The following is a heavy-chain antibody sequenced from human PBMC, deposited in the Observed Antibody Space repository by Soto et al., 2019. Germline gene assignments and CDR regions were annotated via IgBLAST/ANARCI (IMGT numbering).Heavy chain of an antibody. CDR2: ISAYNGNT. V-gene: IGHV1-18*01. J-gene: IGHJ1*01. CDR3: ARAVDYYDSSGYYTHEYFQH. Sequence: EASVKVSCTASGYTFTSYGISWVRQAPGQGLEWMGWISAYNGNTNYAQKIQGRVTMTTDTSTSTAYMELRSLRSDDTAVYYCARAVDYYDSSGYYTHEYFQHWGQGTLVTVSS. D-gene: IGHD3-22*01. CDR1: GYTFTSYG.